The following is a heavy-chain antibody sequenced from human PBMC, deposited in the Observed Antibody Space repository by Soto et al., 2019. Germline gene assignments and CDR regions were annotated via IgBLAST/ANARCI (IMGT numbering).Heavy chain of an antibody. CDR2: INPSGGST. CDR1: GYTFTSYG. J-gene: IGHJ5*02. Sequence: ASVKVSCKASGYTFTSYGISWVRQAPGQGLEWMGIINPSGGSTSYAQKFQGRVTMTRDTSTSTVYMELSSLRSEDTAVYYYARSTMDIVVVPAAMLDWFDPWGQGTLVTVSS. CDR3: ARSTMDIVVVPAAMLDWFDP. D-gene: IGHD2-2*03. V-gene: IGHV1-46*01.